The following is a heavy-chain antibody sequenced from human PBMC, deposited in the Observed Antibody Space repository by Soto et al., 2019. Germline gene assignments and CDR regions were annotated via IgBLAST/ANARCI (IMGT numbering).Heavy chain of an antibody. D-gene: IGHD6-13*01. CDR3: AREGQPAAVTSLDN. J-gene: IGHJ4*02. V-gene: IGHV3-30*04. CDR1: GFNFSSYA. CDR2: ISYDGGRK. Sequence: PGGSLRLSCAASGFNFSSYAMHWVRQAPGKGLEWVAVISYDGGRKYYADSVKGRFTISRDNSKNTLYVEMNSPSAEDTAVYYCAREGQPAAVTSLDNWSQGTLVTVSS.